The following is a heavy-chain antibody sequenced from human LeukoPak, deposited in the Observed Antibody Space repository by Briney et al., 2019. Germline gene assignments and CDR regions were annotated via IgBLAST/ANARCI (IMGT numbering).Heavy chain of an antibody. CDR1: GGSISSGDYY. CDR3: ARVDTAMGAYYYYGMDV. D-gene: IGHD5-18*01. Sequence: PSETLSLTCTVSGGSISSGDYYWSWIRQPPGKGLEWIGYIYYSGSTYYNPSLKSRVTISVDTSKNQFSLKLSSVTAADTAVYYCARVDTAMGAYYYYGMDVWGQGTTVTVSS. CDR2: IYYSGST. J-gene: IGHJ6*02. V-gene: IGHV4-30-4*08.